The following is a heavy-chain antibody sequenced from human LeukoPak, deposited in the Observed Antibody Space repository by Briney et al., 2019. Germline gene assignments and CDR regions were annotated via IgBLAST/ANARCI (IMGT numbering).Heavy chain of an antibody. CDR2: IRAYNGNT. CDR3: ARIVGAFGGGPDNWFDP. Sequence: ASVKVSCKASGYTFTSYGISWVRQAPGQGLEWMGWIRAYNGNTNYAQKLQGRVAMTTDTSTSTAYMELRSPSSDDTAVYYCARIVGAFGGGPDNWFDPWGQGTLVTVSS. CDR1: GYTFTSYG. V-gene: IGHV1-18*01. D-gene: IGHD1-26*01. J-gene: IGHJ5*02.